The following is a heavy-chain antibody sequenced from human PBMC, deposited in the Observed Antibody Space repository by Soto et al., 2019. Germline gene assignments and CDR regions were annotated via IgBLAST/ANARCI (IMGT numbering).Heavy chain of an antibody. J-gene: IGHJ4*02. CDR3: SRLIMSGEVTKILDY. V-gene: IGHV4-59*08. Sequence: QVQLQESGPGLVKPSETLSLTCSVSGASISSYYWSWIRQPPGKGLVWIGYISYSGTTNYNPSLMSRVTISIDTSKTQVSLKLSSVTVADTAVYYCSRLIMSGEVTKILDYWGQGTLITFSS. CDR1: GASISSYY. CDR2: ISYSGTT. D-gene: IGHD7-27*01.